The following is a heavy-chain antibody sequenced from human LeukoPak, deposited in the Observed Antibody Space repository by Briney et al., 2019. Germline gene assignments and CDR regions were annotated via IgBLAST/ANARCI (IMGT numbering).Heavy chain of an antibody. CDR2: INPNSGGT. J-gene: IGHJ4*02. D-gene: IGHD3-22*01. V-gene: IGHV1-2*02. Sequence: SCKASGYTFAGYYVHWVRQAPGQGLEWMGWINPNSGGTNYAQKFQGRVTMTRDTSISTAYMELSRLRSDDTAVYYCARELNYDSSGYYFXYWGX. CDR3: ARELNYDSSGYYFXY. CDR1: GYTFAGYY.